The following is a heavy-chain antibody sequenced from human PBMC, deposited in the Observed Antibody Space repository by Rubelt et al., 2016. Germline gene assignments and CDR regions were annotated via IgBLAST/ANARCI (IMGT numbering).Heavy chain of an antibody. V-gene: IGHV3-23*04. Sequence: EVQLVESGGGLVKPGGSLRLSCVVSGFTFNNAWMSWVRQAPGKGLEWVSAISGSGGSTYYADSVKGRFTISRDNSKNTLYLQMNSLKTEDTAVYYCAKSFPSGTYYFDSWGQGTLVTVSS. CDR3: AKSFPSGTYYFDS. D-gene: IGHD3-10*01. CDR2: ISGSGGST. CDR1: GFTFNNAW. J-gene: IGHJ4*02.